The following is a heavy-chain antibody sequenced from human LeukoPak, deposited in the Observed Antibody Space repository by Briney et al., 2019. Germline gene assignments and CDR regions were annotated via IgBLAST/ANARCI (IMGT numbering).Heavy chain of an antibody. Sequence: SETLSLTCTVSGGSISSSSYYWGWIRQPAGKGLEWIGRMYTSGSTNYNPSLKSRLTISADTSKNQFSLKLTSVTAADTAVYYCARVTAAAGTFGFDPWGQGTLVTVSS. CDR3: ARVTAAAGTFGFDP. D-gene: IGHD6-13*01. CDR1: GGSISSSSYY. J-gene: IGHJ5*02. V-gene: IGHV4-61*02. CDR2: MYTSGST.